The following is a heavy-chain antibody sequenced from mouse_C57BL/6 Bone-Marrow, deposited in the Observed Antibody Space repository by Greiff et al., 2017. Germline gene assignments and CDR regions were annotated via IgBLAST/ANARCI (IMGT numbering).Heavy chain of an antibody. CDR2: IYPGGGYT. CDR3: ARRVYYGSSDYAMDY. CDR1: GYTFTNYW. V-gene: IGHV1-63*01. D-gene: IGHD1-1*01. J-gene: IGHJ4*01. Sequence: QVQLQQSGAELVRPGTSVKMSCKASGYTFTNYWIGWAKQRPGHGLAWIGDIYPGGGYTNYNEKFKGKATLTADKSSSTAYIQFSSLTSEDSAIYDCARRVYYGSSDYAMDYWGQGTSVTVSS.